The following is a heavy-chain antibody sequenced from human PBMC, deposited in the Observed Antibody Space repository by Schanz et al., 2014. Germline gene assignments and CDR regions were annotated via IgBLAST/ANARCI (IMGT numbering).Heavy chain of an antibody. CDR1: GDTFSKYN. D-gene: IGHD6-13*01. Sequence: QVQLVQSGPEVKKPGSSVKVSCQAFGDTFSKYNIMWVRQVPGQGLEWLGRIIPSLGLAKYEQKFQDKVTITADKSTSTAYMDVSSLRSEDTAVYYCASSGAGYSSSWDFDYWGPGTLVSVSS. CDR3: ASSGAGYSSSWDFDY. J-gene: IGHJ4*02. CDR2: IIPSLGLA. V-gene: IGHV1-69*02.